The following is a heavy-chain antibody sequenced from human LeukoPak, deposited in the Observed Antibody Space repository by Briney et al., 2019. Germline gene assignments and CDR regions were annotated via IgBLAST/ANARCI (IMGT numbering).Heavy chain of an antibody. J-gene: IGHJ6*02. CDR3: ARGTRRYYYGSGSYLLYSGMDV. V-gene: IGHV3-30*04. D-gene: IGHD3-10*01. CDR2: ISYDGGNK. Sequence: PGRSLRLSCAASGFTFSSYAMHWVRQAPGKGLEWVAVISYDGGNKYYADSVKGRFTISRDNSKNTLYLQMNSLRAEDTAVYYCARGTRRYYYGSGSYLLYSGMDVWGQGTTVTVSS. CDR1: GFTFSSYA.